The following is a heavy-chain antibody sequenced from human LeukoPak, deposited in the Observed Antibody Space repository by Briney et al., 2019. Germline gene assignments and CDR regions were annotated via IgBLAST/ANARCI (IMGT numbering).Heavy chain of an antibody. CDR1: GGTFSSYA. J-gene: IGHJ6*02. V-gene: IGHV1-69*10. Sequence: GASVKVSCKASGGTFSSYAISWVRQAPGQGLEWMGGIIPILGIANYAQKFQGRVTITADKSTSTAYMELSSLRSEDTAVYYCAICYYDSSGSGLRRLNYYGMDVWGQGTTVTVSS. D-gene: IGHD3-22*01. CDR2: IIPILGIA. CDR3: AICYYDSSGSGLRRLNYYGMDV.